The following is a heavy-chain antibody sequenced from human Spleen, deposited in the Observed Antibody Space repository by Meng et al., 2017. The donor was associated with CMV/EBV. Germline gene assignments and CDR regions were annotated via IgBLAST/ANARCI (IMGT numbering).Heavy chain of an antibody. Sequence: GESLKISCAASGFKVSDNYMSWVRQAPEKGLEWVSVLYSGGSTYYAASVKGRFTISRDNAKNTLYLQMNSLRAEDTAVYYCARDGPNIVVVPAATMYYYYGMDVWGQGTTVTVSS. V-gene: IGHV3-66*01. CDR3: ARDGPNIVVVPAATMYYYYGMDV. D-gene: IGHD2-2*01. J-gene: IGHJ6*02. CDR1: GFKVSDNY. CDR2: LYSGGST.